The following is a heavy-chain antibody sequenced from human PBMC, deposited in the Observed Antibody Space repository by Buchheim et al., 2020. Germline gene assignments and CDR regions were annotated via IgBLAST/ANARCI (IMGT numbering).Heavy chain of an antibody. V-gene: IGHV3-23*01. J-gene: IGHJ4*02. D-gene: IGHD2-15*01. CDR1: GFTFSSYA. Sequence: EVQLLESGGGLVQPGGSLRLSCAASGFTFSSYAMSWVRQAPGKGLEWVSAISGSGGSTYYADPVKGRFTISRDNSKNTLYLQMNSLRAEDTAVYYCAKGGYCSGGSCYPGAHLFDYWGQGTL. CDR2: ISGSGGST. CDR3: AKGGYCSGGSCYPGAHLFDY.